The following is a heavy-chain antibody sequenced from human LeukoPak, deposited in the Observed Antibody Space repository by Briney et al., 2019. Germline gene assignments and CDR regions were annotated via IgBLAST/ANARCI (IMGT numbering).Heavy chain of an antibody. CDR3: ARGPDIVGATTSYYYYYMDV. CDR2: IIPIFGTA. V-gene: IGHV1-69*05. J-gene: IGHJ6*03. Sequence: GSSVKVSCKASGGTFSSYAISWVRQAPGQGLEWMGGIIPIFGTANYAQKFQGRVTITTDESTSTAYMELSSLRSEDTAVYYCARGPDIVGATTSYYYYYMDVWGKGTTVTVSS. D-gene: IGHD1-26*01. CDR1: GGTFSSYA.